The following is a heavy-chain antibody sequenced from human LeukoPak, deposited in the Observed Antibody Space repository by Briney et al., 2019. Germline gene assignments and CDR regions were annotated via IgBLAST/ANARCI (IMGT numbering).Heavy chain of an antibody. D-gene: IGHD1-26*01. CDR2: IYYSGST. CDR3: ARSVEGADWFDP. V-gene: IGHV4-59*01. CDR1: GGSISSYY. J-gene: IGHJ5*02. Sequence: PSETLSLTCTVSGGSISSYYWSWIRQPPGKGLEWIGYIYYSGSTNYNPSLKSRVTISVDTSKNQFSLKLSSVTAADTAVYYCARSVEGADWFDPWGQGTLVTVSS.